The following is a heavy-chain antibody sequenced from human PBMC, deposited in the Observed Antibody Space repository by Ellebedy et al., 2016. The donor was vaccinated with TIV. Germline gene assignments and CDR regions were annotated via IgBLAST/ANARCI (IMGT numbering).Heavy chain of an antibody. J-gene: IGHJ4*02. Sequence: GESLKISCGTSGFTFSNYWMTWVRQAPGKGLEWVANIKQDGSEKYYVDSVKGRFSISRDNTKNSLYLQMNSLTDEDMAVYYCARDQWLGRAYYFDSWGQGTLVTVSS. D-gene: IGHD6-19*01. V-gene: IGHV3-7*01. CDR1: GFTFSNYW. CDR3: ARDQWLGRAYYFDS. CDR2: IKQDGSEK.